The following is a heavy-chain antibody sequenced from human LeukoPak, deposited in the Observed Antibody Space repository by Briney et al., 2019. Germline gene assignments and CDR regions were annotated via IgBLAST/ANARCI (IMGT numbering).Heavy chain of an antibody. CDR1: GFTFSTYA. CDR2: ISGTFSST. J-gene: IGHJ4*02. D-gene: IGHD3-10*01. Sequence: GGSLRLSCAASGFTFSTYAMSWVRQAPGKGLEWVSVISGTFSSTYYADSVKGRFTISRDNSKNTLYLQVSSLRAEDTAVYYCAKRGDNRGVYFFDYWGQGTLVTVSS. CDR3: AKRGDNRGVYFFDY. V-gene: IGHV3-23*01.